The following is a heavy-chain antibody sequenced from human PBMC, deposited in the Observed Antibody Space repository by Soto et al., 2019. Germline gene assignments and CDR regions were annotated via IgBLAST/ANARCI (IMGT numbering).Heavy chain of an antibody. CDR1: GFTFSTYG. CDR3: VRDLDY. CDR2: INQGGGEK. Sequence: GGSLRLSCAASGFTFSTYGMSWVRQAPGKGLEWVANINQGGGEKYYVDSVKGRFTISRDNAKNSLYLLMDTLGVEDTAVYYCVRDLDYWGRGTLVTVSS. J-gene: IGHJ4*02. V-gene: IGHV3-7*01.